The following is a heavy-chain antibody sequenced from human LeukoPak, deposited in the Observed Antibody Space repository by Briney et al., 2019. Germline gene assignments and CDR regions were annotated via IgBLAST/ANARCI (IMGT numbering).Heavy chain of an antibody. CDR3: ARDPPRITIFGVEPGAFDI. V-gene: IGHV1-2*02. CDR2: INPNSGGT. J-gene: IGHJ3*02. CDR1: GYTFTGYY. Sequence: GASVKVSCKASGYTFTGYYMHWVRQAPGQGLEWMGWINPNSGGTNYAQKFQGRVTMTRDTSISTAYMELSRLRSDDTAVYYCARDPPRITIFGVEPGAFDIWGQGTMVTVSS. D-gene: IGHD3-3*01.